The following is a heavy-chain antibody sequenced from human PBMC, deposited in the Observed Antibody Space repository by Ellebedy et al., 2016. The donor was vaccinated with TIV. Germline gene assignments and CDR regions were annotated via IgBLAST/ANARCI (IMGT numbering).Heavy chain of an antibody. CDR1: GFTVSRNY. CDR2: ISGSGGST. D-gene: IGHD3-10*01. CDR3: ARLLGEMGYYYGMDV. Sequence: PGGSLRLSCAASGFTVSRNYMRWVRQAPGKGLEWVSAISGSGGSTYYADSVKGRFTISRDNSKNTLYLQMNSLRAEDTAVYYCARLLGEMGYYYGMDVWGQGTTVTVSS. J-gene: IGHJ6*02. V-gene: IGHV3-23*01.